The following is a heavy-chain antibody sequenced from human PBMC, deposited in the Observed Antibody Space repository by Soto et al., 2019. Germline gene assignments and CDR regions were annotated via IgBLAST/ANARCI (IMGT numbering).Heavy chain of an antibody. CDR1: GFTFSAYS. Sequence: PGGSLRLSCAASGFTFSAYSMNWARQAPGKGLEYVSAISSNGGSTYYADSVKGRFTISRDNSKNTLYLQMSSLRAEDTAVYYCVKDRGTAMVFFDYWGQGTLVTVSS. J-gene: IGHJ4*02. CDR2: ISSNGGST. D-gene: IGHD5-18*01. CDR3: VKDRGTAMVFFDY. V-gene: IGHV3-64D*06.